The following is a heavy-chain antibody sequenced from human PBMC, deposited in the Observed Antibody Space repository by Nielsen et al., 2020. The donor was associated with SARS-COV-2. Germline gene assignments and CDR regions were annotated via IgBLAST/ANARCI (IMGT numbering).Heavy chain of an antibody. Sequence: GESLKISCAASGFTFNIYAMAWVRRAPGRGLQWVTGVSASGGSTYYTDSVKGRFSISGDNSKNTLFLQMHSLRVEDTALYYCAKDGVVRGDALDLWGQGTMVTVSS. CDR1: GFTFNIYA. CDR2: VSASGGST. D-gene: IGHD3-10*01. CDR3: AKDGVVRGDALDL. J-gene: IGHJ3*01. V-gene: IGHV3-23*01.